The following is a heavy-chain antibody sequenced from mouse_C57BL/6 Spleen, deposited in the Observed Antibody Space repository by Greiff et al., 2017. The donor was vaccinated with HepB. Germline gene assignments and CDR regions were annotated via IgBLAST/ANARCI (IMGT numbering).Heavy chain of an antibody. CDR2: IYPSDSET. D-gene: IGHD2-4*01. V-gene: IGHV1-61*01. CDR1: GYTFTSYW. J-gene: IGHJ1*03. CDR3: ARIPYDYDENFDV. Sequence: QVQLQQSGAELVRPGSSVKLSCKASGYTFTSYWMDWVKQRPGQGLEWIGNIYPSDSETHYNQKFKDKATLTVDKSSSTAYMQLSSLTSEDSAVYYCARIPYDYDENFDVWGTGTTVTVSS.